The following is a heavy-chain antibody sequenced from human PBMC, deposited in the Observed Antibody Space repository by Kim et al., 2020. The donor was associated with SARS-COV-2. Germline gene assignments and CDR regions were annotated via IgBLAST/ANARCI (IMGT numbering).Heavy chain of an antibody. J-gene: IGHJ4*02. D-gene: IGHD3-22*01. CDR1: GYTFTSYY. Sequence: ASVKVSCKASGYTFTSYYMHWVRQAPGQGLEWMGIINPSGGSTSYAQKFQGRVTMTRDTSTSTVYMELSSLRSEDTAVYYCARLDYYDSSGDNYFDYWGQGTLVTVSS. V-gene: IGHV1-46*01. CDR2: INPSGGST. CDR3: ARLDYYDSSGDNYFDY.